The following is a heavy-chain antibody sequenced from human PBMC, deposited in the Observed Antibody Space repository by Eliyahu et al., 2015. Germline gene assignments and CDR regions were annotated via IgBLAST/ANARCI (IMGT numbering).Heavy chain of an antibody. CDR1: GFPFSSYA. CDR3: AKEGSSSYYFDY. V-gene: IGHV3-23*04. CDR2: ISGSGGXT. J-gene: IGHJ4*02. Sequence: EVQLVESGGGLVQPGGSLRLSCAASGFPFSSYAMSWVRQAPGKGLEWVSAISGSGGXTYXADSVKGRFTISRDNSKNTLYLQMNSLRAEDTAVYYCAKEGSSSYYFDYWGQGTLVTVSS. D-gene: IGHD6-6*01.